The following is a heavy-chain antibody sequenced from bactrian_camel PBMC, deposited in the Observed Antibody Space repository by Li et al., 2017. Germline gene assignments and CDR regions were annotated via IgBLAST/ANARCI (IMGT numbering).Heavy chain of an antibody. D-gene: IGHD5*01. CDR2: IRRSGGET. CDR1: GHSRGSNC. V-gene: IGHV3-3*01. CDR3: AADVVLCLYGLGTADRIDY. Sequence: HVQLVESGGGSVQTGGSLRLSCVVSGHSRGSNCVGWYRLPPGRAPAEREGIAAIRRSGGETWYAGSVKGRFTISHDNAKNTLYLQMNSLKPEDTAMYNCAADVVLCLYGLGTADRIDYWGQGTQVTVS. J-gene: IGHJ4*01.